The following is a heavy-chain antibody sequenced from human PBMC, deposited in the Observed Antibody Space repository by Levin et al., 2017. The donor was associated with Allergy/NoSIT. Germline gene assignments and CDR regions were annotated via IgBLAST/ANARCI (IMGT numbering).Heavy chain of an antibody. J-gene: IGHJ3*02. CDR3: ANELGDIVGTYPHAFDI. V-gene: IGHV3-23*01. D-gene: IGHD5-12*01. CDR2: ISGSGGST. Sequence: GESLKISCAASGFTFSSYAMSWVRQAPGKGLEWVSAISGSGGSTYYADSVKGRFTISRDNSKNTLYLQMNSLRAEDTAVYYCANELGDIVGTYPHAFDIWGQGTMVTVSS. CDR1: GFTFSSYA.